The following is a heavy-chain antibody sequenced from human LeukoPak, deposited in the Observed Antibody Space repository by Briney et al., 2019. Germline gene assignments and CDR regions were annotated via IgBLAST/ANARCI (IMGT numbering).Heavy chain of an antibody. Sequence: GGSLRLSFAASGFTVSSNYISWGRQAPGKGLEWVSVVYSGGSTYYADSVKGRLTISRDNSKNTLYLKMNSLRAEDTAVYYCARAVSGSSPSDYWGQGTLVTVSS. J-gene: IGHJ4*02. D-gene: IGHD3-16*01. CDR1: GFTVSSNY. CDR2: VYSGGST. CDR3: ARAVSGSSPSDY. V-gene: IGHV3-53*01.